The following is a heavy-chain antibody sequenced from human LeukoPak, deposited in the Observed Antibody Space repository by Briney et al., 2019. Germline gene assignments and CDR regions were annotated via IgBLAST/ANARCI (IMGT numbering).Heavy chain of an antibody. V-gene: IGHV4-39*07. CDR1: NDSISSILYY. CDR2: MYYSGST. J-gene: IGHJ2*01. CDR3: ARNGALFCGGDCWYFDL. D-gene: IGHD2-21*01. Sequence: SETLSLTCTVSNDSISSILYYWGWIRQPPGKGLEWIGSMYYSGSTYYNPSLKSRVTIPVDTSKNQFSLKLSSVTAADTAVYYCARNGALFCGGDCWYFDLWGRGTLVTVSS.